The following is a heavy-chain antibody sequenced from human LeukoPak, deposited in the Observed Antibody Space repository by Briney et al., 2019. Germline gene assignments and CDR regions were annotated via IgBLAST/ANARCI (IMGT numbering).Heavy chain of an antibody. CDR1: GGSLSSYY. V-gene: IGHV4-4*07. CDR2: VYTSGST. Sequence: SETLSLTCTVSGGSLSSYYWGWIRQPAGKGLEWIGRVYTSGSTYYNPSLKSRVTISVDTSKNQFSLKLSSVTAADTAVYYCASTRGIADYWGQGTLVTVSS. CDR3: ASTRGIADY. D-gene: IGHD6-13*01. J-gene: IGHJ4*02.